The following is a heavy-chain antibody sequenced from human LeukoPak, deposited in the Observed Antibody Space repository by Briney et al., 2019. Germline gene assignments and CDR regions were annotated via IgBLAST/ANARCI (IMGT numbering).Heavy chain of an antibody. V-gene: IGHV1-69*04. CDR2: IIPILGIA. CDR1: GYTFTGYY. Sequence: ASVKVSRKASGYTFTGYYMHWVRQAPGQGLEWMGRIIPILGIANYAQKFQGRVTITADKSTSTAYMELSSLRSEDTAVYYCARDGDYGAFDIWGQGTMVTVSS. J-gene: IGHJ3*02. CDR3: ARDGDYGAFDI. D-gene: IGHD4-17*01.